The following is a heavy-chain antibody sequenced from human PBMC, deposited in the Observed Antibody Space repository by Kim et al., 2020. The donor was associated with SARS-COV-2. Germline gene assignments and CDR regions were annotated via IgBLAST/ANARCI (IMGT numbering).Heavy chain of an antibody. CDR1: GFTFRNYG. Sequence: GGSLRLSCTAPGFTFRNYGMAWVRQAPGRGLEWLSTTTTDGSVTYYRDSVRGRFTVSRDNSENTLYLQVNNLRAEDTAVYFCASGELRDEGRAFQYWGQGTLVTVSS. CDR3: ASGELRDEGRAFQY. J-gene: IGHJ1*01. D-gene: IGHD3-10*01. V-gene: IGHV3-23*01. CDR2: TTTDGSVT.